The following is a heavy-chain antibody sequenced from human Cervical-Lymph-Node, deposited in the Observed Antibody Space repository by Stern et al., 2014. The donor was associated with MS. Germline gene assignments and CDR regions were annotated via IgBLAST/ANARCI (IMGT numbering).Heavy chain of an antibody. CDR1: GFTFSSYW. CDR2: IKQDGSDK. J-gene: IGHJ6*02. CDR3: ARAGYCSDTSCYVSDYYYYYALDV. V-gene: IGHV3-7*01. Sequence: EVQLLESGGGLVQPGGSLRLSCAASGFTFSSYWMTWVRQAPGKGLEWVANIKQDGSDKYYVDSVKGRFTISRDNAENSLYLQMNSLRAEDTAVYYCARAGYCSDTSCYVSDYYYYYALDVWGQGTTVTVSS. D-gene: IGHD2-2*01.